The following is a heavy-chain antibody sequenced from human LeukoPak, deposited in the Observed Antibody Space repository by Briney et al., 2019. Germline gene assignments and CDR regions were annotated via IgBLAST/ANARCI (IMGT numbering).Heavy chain of an antibody. Sequence: PSETLSLTCTVSGGSISSHYWSWIRQPPGEGLEWIGYIYYSGSTNYNPSLKSRDTISVDTSKNQFSLKLSSVTAADTAGYYCARAAAPYYIDYWGQGTLVTVSS. D-gene: IGHD6-13*01. V-gene: IGHV4-59*11. CDR1: GGSISSHY. J-gene: IGHJ4*02. CDR2: IYYSGST. CDR3: ARAAAPYYIDY.